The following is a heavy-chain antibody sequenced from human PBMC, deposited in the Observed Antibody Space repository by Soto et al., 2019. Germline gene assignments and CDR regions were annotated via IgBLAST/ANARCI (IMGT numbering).Heavy chain of an antibody. CDR2: INPSGGST. CDR1: GYTFTSYY. V-gene: IGHV1-46*01. J-gene: IGHJ4*02. CDR3: ARNQGQIVVVTAIAPPPIVDY. Sequence: ASVKVSCKASGYTFTSYYMHWVRQAPGQGLEWMGIINPSGGSTSYAQKFQGRVTMTRDTSTSTVYMELSSLRSEDTAVYYCARNQGQIVVVTAIAPPPIVDYWGQGTLVTVSS. D-gene: IGHD2-21*02.